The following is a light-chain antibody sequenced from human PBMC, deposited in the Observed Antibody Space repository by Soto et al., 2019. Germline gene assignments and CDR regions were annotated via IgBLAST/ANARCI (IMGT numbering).Light chain of an antibody. Sequence: EVVMTQSPATLSVSPGERVTLSCRASQSINAHLAWYQQKPGQAPRLLIHGASTRATGIPARFSGSGFGTEYIRTLSSLQSEEFAIYDCQQYNTWLWTCGQGTKVEI. CDR2: GAS. CDR1: QSINAH. V-gene: IGKV3-15*01. CDR3: QQYNTWLWT. J-gene: IGKJ1*01.